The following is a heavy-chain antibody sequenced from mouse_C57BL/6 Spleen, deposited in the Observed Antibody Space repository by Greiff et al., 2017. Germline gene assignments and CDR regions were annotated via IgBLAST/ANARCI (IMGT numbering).Heavy chain of an antibody. D-gene: IGHD1-1*01. CDR2: IAPSDSST. Sequence: QVQLQQPGAELVKPGASVTLSCKASGYTFTSYWMQWVNQRPGQGLEWIGEIAPSDSSTNYNQKFNGKATLTVDTSSSTAYMQLSSLTSEDSAVYYCARYYYGSSAWFAYWGQGTLVTVSA. CDR3: ARYYYGSSAWFAY. V-gene: IGHV1-50*01. CDR1: GYTFTSYW. J-gene: IGHJ3*01.